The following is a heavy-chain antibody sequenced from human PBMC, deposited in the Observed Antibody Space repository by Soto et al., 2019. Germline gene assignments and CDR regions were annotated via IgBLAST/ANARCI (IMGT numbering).Heavy chain of an antibody. J-gene: IGHJ6*02. D-gene: IGHD5-18*01. CDR2: IYYSGST. Sequence: SESLSLTCTVSGGSVSSGCYYWSWIRQPPGKGLEWIGYIYYSGSTNYNPSLKSRVTISVDTSKNQFSLKLSSVTAADTAVYYCARDGIGGDTAMSGGSFYYYGMDVWGQGTTVT. CDR3: ARDGIGGDTAMSGGSFYYYGMDV. CDR1: GGSVSSGCYY. V-gene: IGHV4-61*01.